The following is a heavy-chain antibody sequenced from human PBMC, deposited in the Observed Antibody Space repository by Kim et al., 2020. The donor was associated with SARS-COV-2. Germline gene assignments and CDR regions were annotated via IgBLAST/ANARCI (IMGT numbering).Heavy chain of an antibody. Sequence: KYSQKFQGRVTITRDTAASTAYMELSSLRSEDTAVYYCAREQWELGAFDIWGQGTMVTVSS. V-gene: IGHV1-3*01. CDR3: AREQWELGAFDI. D-gene: IGHD1-26*01. J-gene: IGHJ3*02.